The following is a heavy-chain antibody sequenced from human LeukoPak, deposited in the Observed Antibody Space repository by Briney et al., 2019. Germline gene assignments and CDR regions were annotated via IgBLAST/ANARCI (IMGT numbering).Heavy chain of an antibody. CDR2: ISSSSSYI. CDR3: ARGVTMVRGVINYFDY. J-gene: IGHJ4*02. V-gene: IGHV3-21*01. D-gene: IGHD3-10*01. CDR1: GFTFSSYS. Sequence: EPGGSLRLSCAASGFTFSSYSMNWVRQAPGKGLEWVSSISSSSSYIYYADSVKGRFTISRDNSKNTLYLQMNSLRAEDTAVYYCARGVTMVRGVINYFDYWGQGTLVTVSS.